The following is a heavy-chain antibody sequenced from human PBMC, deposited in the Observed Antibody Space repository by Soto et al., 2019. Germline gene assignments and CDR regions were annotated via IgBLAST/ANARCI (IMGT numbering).Heavy chain of an antibody. J-gene: IGHJ6*02. CDR2: ISYDGSNK. D-gene: IGHD5-12*01. Sequence: GGSLRLSCAASGFTFSSYGMHWVRQAPGKGLEWVAVISYDGSNKYYADSVKGRFTISRDNSKNTLYLQMNSLRAEDTAVYYCAKDLLLRFLTANGMDVWGQGTTVTVSS. CDR3: AKDLLLRFLTANGMDV. V-gene: IGHV3-30*18. CDR1: GFTFSSYG.